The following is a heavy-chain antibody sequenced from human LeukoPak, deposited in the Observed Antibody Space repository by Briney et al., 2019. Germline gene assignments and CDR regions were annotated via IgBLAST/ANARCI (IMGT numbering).Heavy chain of an antibody. CDR1: GYTFTCYY. J-gene: IGHJ4*02. Sequence: ASVKVSCKASGYTFTCYYMHWVRHAPGQGLEWMGWINPNSGDTNYAQKFQGRVTMTRDTSISTAYMELSRLRSDGTAVYYCARSRPYIVVVSGAGFSGFGYWGQGTLVTVSS. CDR3: ARSRPYIVVVSGAGFSGFGY. V-gene: IGHV1-2*02. D-gene: IGHD2-2*01. CDR2: INPNSGDT.